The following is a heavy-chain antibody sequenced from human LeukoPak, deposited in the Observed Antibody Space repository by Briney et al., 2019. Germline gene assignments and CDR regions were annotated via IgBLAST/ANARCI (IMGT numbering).Heavy chain of an antibody. CDR2: IYHSGST. CDR3: ARDIDGDYGLPGGY. Sequence: SETLSLTCAVSGYSISSGYYWGWIRQPPGKGLEWIGSIYHSGSTYYNPSLKSRVTISVDTSKNQFSLKLSSVTAADTAVYYCARDIDGDYGLPGGYWGQGTLVTVSS. CDR1: GYSISSGYY. V-gene: IGHV4-38-2*02. D-gene: IGHD4-17*01. J-gene: IGHJ4*02.